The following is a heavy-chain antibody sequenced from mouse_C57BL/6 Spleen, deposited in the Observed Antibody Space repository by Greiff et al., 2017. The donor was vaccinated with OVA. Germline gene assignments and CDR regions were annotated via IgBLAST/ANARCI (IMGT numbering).Heavy chain of an antibody. V-gene: IGHV5-4*01. CDR3: ARDRAGTRFAY. J-gene: IGHJ3*01. Sequence: DVQLVESGGGLVKPGGSLKLSCAASGFTFSSYAMSWVRQTPEKRLEWVATISDGGSYTYYPDNVKGRFTISRDNAKNNLYLQMSHLKSEDTAMYYCARDRAGTRFAYWGQGTLVTVSA. D-gene: IGHD3-1*01. CDR2: ISDGGSYT. CDR1: GFTFSSYA.